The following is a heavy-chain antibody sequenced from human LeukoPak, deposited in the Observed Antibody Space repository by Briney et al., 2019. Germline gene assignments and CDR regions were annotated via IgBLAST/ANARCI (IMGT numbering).Heavy chain of an antibody. CDR1: GFTFSSYA. CDR2: ISGSGGST. D-gene: IGHD6-19*01. V-gene: IGHV3-23*01. Sequence: GGSLRPSCAASGFTFSSYAMSWVRQAPGKGLEWVSAISGSGGSTYYADSVKGRFTISRDNSKNTLYLQMNSLRAEDTAVYYCAKRGQQWLVTYYYGMDVWGQGTTVTVSS. CDR3: AKRGQQWLVTYYYGMDV. J-gene: IGHJ6*02.